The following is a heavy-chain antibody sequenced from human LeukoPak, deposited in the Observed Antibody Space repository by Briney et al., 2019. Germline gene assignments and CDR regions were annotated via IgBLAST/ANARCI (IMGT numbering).Heavy chain of an antibody. D-gene: IGHD4-11*01. Sequence: ASETLSLTCTVSGGSISSYYWSWIRQPPGKGLEWIGYIYYSGSTNYNPSLKSRVTISVDTSKNQFSLKLSSVTAADTAVYCCARRIGKGGLQLDYWGQGTLVTVSS. J-gene: IGHJ4*02. CDR3: ARRIGKGGLQLDY. CDR1: GGSISSYY. V-gene: IGHV4-59*08. CDR2: IYYSGST.